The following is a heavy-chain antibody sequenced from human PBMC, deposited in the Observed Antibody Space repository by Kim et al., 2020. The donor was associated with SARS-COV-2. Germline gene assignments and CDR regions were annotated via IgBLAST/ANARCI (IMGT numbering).Heavy chain of an antibody. Sequence: SDTLSLTCTVSGGSISSYYWSWIRQPPGKGLEWIGYIYYSGSTNYNPSLKSRVTISVDTSKNQFSLKLSSVTAADTAVYYCARAIAAAGRAFDIWGQGTMVTVSS. CDR2: IYYSGST. CDR3: ARAIAAAGRAFDI. CDR1: GGSISSYY. D-gene: IGHD6-13*01. J-gene: IGHJ3*02. V-gene: IGHV4-59*13.